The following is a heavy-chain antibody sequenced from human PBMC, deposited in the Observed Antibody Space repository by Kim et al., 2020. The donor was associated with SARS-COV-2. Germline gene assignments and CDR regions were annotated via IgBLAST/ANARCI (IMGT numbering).Heavy chain of an antibody. J-gene: IGHJ4*02. D-gene: IGHD3-22*01. CDR3: ARRSSGYYYFDY. V-gene: IGHV4-34*01. Sequence: NYNPSLKSRVTISVDTSKNQFSLKLSSVTAADTAVYYCARRSSGYYYFDYWGQGTLVTVSS.